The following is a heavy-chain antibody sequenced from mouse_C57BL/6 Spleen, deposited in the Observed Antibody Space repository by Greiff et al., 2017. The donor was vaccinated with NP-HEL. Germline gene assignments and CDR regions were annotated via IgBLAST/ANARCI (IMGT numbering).Heavy chain of an antibody. CDR1: GYAFTNYL. V-gene: IGHV1-54*01. D-gene: IGHD3-3*01. J-gene: IGHJ2*01. CDR3: AREGLFDD. CDR2: INPGSGGT. Sequence: VQLQQSGAELVRPGTSVKVSCKASGYAFTNYLIEWVKQRPGQGLEWIGVINPGSGGTNYNEKFKGKATLTADKSSSTAYMQLSSLTSEDSAVYFCAREGLFDDWGQGTTLTVSS.